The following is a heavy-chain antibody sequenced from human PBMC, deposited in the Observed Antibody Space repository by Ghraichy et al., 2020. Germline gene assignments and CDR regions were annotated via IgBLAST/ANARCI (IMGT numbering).Heavy chain of an antibody. CDR2: IIPIFGTA. J-gene: IGHJ4*02. CDR1: GGTFSSYA. D-gene: IGHD3-22*01. Sequence: SVKVSCKASGGTFSSYAISWVRQAPGQGLEWMGGIIPIFGTANYAQKFQGRVTITADESTSTAYMELSSLRSEDTAVYYCARVTLDYYDSSGYYLPPIYYFDYWGQGTLVTVSS. CDR3: ARVTLDYYDSSGYYLPPIYYFDY. V-gene: IGHV1-69*13.